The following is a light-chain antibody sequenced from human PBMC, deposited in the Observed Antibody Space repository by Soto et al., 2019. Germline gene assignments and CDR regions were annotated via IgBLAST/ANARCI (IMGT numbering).Light chain of an antibody. CDR2: EVT. CDR1: GSNVGGYNY. V-gene: IGLV2-14*01. CDR3: SSFTSSSTLPYV. J-gene: IGLJ1*01. Sequence: QSALTQAASMSGCPGQSITISCTGTGSNVGGYNYVSWYQQHPGKAPKLMIYEVTNRPSGVSHRFSGSNSGNTASLTISGLQPEDEADYYCSSFTSSSTLPYVFGTGTKVTVL.